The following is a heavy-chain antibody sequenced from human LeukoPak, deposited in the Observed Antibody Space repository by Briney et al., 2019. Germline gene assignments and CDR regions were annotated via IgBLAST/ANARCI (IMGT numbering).Heavy chain of an antibody. CDR2: INPSGGST. J-gene: IGHJ6*02. CDR3: AREDVVLVDAVRYYYYGMDV. Sequence: ASVKVSCKASGYNFISYYMHWVRQAPGQGLEWMGIINPSGGSTSSAQKFQDRVTMTRNTSTSTVYMELSSLKSEDTAVYYCAREDVVLVDAVRYYYYGMDVWGQGTTVTVSS. D-gene: IGHD2-8*01. V-gene: IGHV1-46*01. CDR1: GYNFISYY.